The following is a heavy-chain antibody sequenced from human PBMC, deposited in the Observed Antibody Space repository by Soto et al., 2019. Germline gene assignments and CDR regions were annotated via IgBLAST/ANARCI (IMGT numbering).Heavy chain of an antibody. CDR3: AGHSSGVPGYYYGMDV. CDR2: IITIFGTA. CDR1: GGTFSSYA. V-gene: IGHV1-69*12. Sequence: QVQLVQSGAEVKKPGSSVKVSCKASGGTFSSYAISWVRQAPGQGLEWMGGIITIFGTADYAQKFKGRVTITADESTSTVYMELSSLKYEDTAVYYCAGHSSGVPGYYYGMDVWGQGTTVTVSS. J-gene: IGHJ6*02. D-gene: IGHD3-22*01.